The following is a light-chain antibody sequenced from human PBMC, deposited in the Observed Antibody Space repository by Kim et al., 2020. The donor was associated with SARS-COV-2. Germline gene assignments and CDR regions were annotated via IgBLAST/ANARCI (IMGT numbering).Light chain of an antibody. CDR3: QSRDSSDNVV. J-gene: IGLJ2*01. Sequence: SSELTQDPAVSVALGQTVRITCQGDSLRRYYASWYQRKPGQAPVLVIYAYNSRPSGIPDRFPGSSSGDTASLTITGAQAEDEADYYCQSRDSSDNVVFGGGTKLTVL. V-gene: IGLV3-19*01. CDR1: SLRRYY. CDR2: AYN.